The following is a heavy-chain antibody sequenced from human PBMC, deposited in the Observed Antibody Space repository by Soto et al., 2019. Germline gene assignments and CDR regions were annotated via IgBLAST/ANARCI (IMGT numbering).Heavy chain of an antibody. CDR2: IFYRGNT. Sequence: QVQLQESGPGLVTPSETLSLTCTVSGDSIRSYYWSWIRQPPGKGLEWIGYIFYRGNTGYNPSLQSRVSLSIYTSKNLVSLNLAAMTAADTAGYYCAAHSATSQGGDAFVLWGQGTMVIVSS. V-gene: IGHV4-59*08. J-gene: IGHJ3*01. CDR1: GDSIRSYY. D-gene: IGHD1-26*01. CDR3: AAHSATSQGGDAFVL.